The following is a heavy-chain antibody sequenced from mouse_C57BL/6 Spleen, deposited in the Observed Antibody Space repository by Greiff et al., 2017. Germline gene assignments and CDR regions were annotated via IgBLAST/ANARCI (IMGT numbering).Heavy chain of an antibody. V-gene: IGHV1-52*01. CDR1: GYTFTSYW. J-gene: IGHJ2*01. D-gene: IGHD1-1*01. CDR3: ARRHYYGSSYYFDY. Sequence: QVQLKQPGAELVRPGSSVKLSCKASGYTFTSYWMHWVKQRPIQGLEWIGNIDPSDSETHYNQKFKDKATLTVDKSSSTAYMQLSSLTSEDSAVYYCARRHYYGSSYYFDYWGQGTTLTVSS. CDR2: IDPSDSET.